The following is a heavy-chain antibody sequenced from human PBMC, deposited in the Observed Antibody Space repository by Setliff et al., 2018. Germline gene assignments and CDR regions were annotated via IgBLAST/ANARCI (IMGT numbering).Heavy chain of an antibody. CDR2: IYHSGGT. D-gene: IGHD6-6*01. CDR1: GGSTSNSDYY. CDR3: ARSLGYSSSSVDY. V-gene: IGHV4-39*01. Sequence: PSETLSLTCSVSGGSTSNSDYYWGWIRQPPGKGLEWIGSIYHSGGTYYNPFLKSRVTISVDMSKSQFSLKLSSVTAADTAVYYCARSLGYSSSSVDYWGQGTLVTVSS. J-gene: IGHJ4*02.